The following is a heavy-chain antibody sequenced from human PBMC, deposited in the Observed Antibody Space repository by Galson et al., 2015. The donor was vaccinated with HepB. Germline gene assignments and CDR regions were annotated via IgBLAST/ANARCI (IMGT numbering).Heavy chain of an antibody. J-gene: IGHJ6*02. V-gene: IGHV3-23*01. CDR2: TTYSGGNT. D-gene: IGHD3-22*01. Sequence: SLRLSCAASGFTFSSYGMAWVRQAPGKGLEWVAATTYSGGNTYSADSVKGRFTISRDNSKNALYLQMNSLRVDDTAVYYCAKGAYYGHSGYHYLMDVWGQGTTVTVSS. CDR1: GFTFSSYG. CDR3: AKGAYYGHSGYHYLMDV.